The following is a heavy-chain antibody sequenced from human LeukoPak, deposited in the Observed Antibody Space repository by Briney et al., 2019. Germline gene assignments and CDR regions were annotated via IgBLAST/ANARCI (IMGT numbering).Heavy chain of an antibody. D-gene: IGHD4-17*01. CDR1: GGSISSSNW. CDR3: ARAPYDYDGHYYYYGMDV. J-gene: IGHJ6*02. V-gene: IGHV4-4*02. CDR2: IYLSGST. Sequence: SETLSLTCAVSGGSISSSNWWSWVRQPPGKGLEWIGKIYLSGSTNYNPSLKGRVTISVDTSKNQFSLKLSSVTAADTAVYYCARAPYDYDGHYYYYGMDVWGQGTTVTVSS.